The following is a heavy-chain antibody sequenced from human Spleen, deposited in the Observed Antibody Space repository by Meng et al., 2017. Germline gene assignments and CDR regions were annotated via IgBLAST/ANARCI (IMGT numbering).Heavy chain of an antibody. J-gene: IGHJ4*02. CDR3: ARHAGSPDY. V-gene: IGHV4-4*02. CDR2: IYHSGST. Sequence: QGQLQGAGPGLVKPSGTLSLTCAVSGDSISSNYWWSWVRQPPGKGLEWIGEIYHSGSTNYNPSLKSRVTISVDTSKNQFSLKVTSVTAADTAVYYCARHAGSPDYWGQGTLVTVSS. CDR1: GDSISSNYW. D-gene: IGHD2-15*01.